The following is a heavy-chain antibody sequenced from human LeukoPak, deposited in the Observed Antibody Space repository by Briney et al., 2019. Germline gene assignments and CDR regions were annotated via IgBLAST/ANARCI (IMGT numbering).Heavy chain of an antibody. Sequence: SETLSLTCTVSGGSISSSSYYWGWIRQPPGKGLEWIGSMYYSGSTFYIPSLKSRVTISVDKSKNQFSLKLSSVTAADTAVYYCARVLDSSSWKEENWFDPWGQGTLVTVSS. CDR2: MYYSGST. CDR1: GGSISSSSYY. CDR3: ARVLDSSSWKEENWFDP. V-gene: IGHV4-39*07. D-gene: IGHD6-13*01. J-gene: IGHJ5*02.